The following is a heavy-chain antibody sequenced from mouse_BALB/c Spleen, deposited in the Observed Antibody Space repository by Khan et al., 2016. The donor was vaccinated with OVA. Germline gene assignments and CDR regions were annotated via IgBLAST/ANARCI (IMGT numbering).Heavy chain of an antibody. CDR3: ARDGAYYRNDGWFAY. Sequence: VQLQESGAELARPGASVKMSCKASGYTFTSYTIHWIQQRPGQGLEWIGYINPSSGYTNYNQKFKDKATLTADKSSTTAYMQLSSLTSDDSAVYYCARDGAYYRNDGWFAYWGQGTLVTVSA. J-gene: IGHJ3*01. CDR2: INPSSGYT. CDR1: GYTFTSYT. D-gene: IGHD2-14*01. V-gene: IGHV1-4*01.